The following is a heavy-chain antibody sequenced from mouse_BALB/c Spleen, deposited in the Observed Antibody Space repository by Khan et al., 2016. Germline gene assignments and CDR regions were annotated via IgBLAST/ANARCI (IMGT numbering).Heavy chain of an antibody. D-gene: IGHD1-1*01. V-gene: IGHV4-1*02. Sequence: EVKLLESGGGLVQPGGSLKLSCAATGFDFSRYWMSWVRQAPGKGLEWIGEINPDSSTINYTPSLKDKFIISRDNAKNTLYLQMSKVRSEDTALXYCTTLYYDGTSDYWGQGTTLTVSS. CDR1: GFDFSRYW. CDR3: TTLYYDGTSDY. CDR2: INPDSSTI. J-gene: IGHJ2*01.